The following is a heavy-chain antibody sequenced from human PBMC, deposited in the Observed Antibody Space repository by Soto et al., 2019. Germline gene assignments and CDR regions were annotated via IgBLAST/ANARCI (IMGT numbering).Heavy chain of an antibody. D-gene: IGHD3-3*01. V-gene: IGHV3-15*01. CDR1: GFIFSNAW. Sequence: EVQLVESGGGLVKPGGSLRLSCAASGFIFSNAWMSWVRQAPGKGLEWVGRIKSKADGGTTNYAAHVKGRLNISRDGSKNTLYLQMNGLKTEDTAVYYCTTGWSSKDYWGQGTLVTVSS. CDR3: TTGWSSKDY. CDR2: IKSKADGGTT. J-gene: IGHJ4*02.